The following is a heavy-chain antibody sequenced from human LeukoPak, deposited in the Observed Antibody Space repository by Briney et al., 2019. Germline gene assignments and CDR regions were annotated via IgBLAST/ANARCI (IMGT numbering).Heavy chain of an antibody. CDR2: INPHSGGT. J-gene: IGHJ4*02. V-gene: IGHV1-2*02. CDR3: ARDMDSGTDFFDY. D-gene: IGHD1-26*01. CDR1: GYTFTDYY. Sequence: ASVKVSCKASGYTFTDYYMHWVRQAPGQGLEWIGWINPHSGGTDHAQKFQGRVTMTMHTSISKDYMELRRLRSDETAVYYCARDMDSGTDFFDYWGLGTMVTVSS.